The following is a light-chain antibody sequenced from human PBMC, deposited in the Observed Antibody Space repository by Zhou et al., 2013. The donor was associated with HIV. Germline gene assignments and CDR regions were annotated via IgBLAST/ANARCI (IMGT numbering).Light chain of an antibody. CDR2: GAS. J-gene: IGKJ1*01. CDR1: QSVSSN. V-gene: IGKV3-15*01. CDR3: QQYGGSFRWT. Sequence: EIVMTQSPATLSVSPGERATLSCRASQSVSSNLAWYQQKPGQAPRLLIYGASTRATGIPVRFGGSGSGTEFTLTIDSLQSEDFAVYYCQQYGGSFRWTFGQGTKVEI.